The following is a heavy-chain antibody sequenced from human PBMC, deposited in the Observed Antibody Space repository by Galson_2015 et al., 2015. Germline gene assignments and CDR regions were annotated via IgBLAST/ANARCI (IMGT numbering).Heavy chain of an antibody. D-gene: IGHD4-17*01. CDR3: AREGRTGGDFLSAFDI. CDR1: GGTFSSYA. Sequence: SVKVSCKASGGTFSSYAISWVRQAPGQGLEWMGGIIPIFGTANYAQKFQGRVTITADESTSTAYMELSSLRSEDTAVYYCAREGRTGGDFLSAFDIWGQGTMVTVSS. V-gene: IGHV1-69*13. CDR2: IIPIFGTA. J-gene: IGHJ3*02.